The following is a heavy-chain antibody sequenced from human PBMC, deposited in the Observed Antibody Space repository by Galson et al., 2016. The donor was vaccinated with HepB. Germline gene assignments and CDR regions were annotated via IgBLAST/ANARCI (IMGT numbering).Heavy chain of an antibody. CDR3: ARISHKYYYYYMDV. Sequence: SVKVSCKASGYSFSSYGISWVRQAPRQGLEWMGWTSGYSGSTDYAQKIRGRVTMSRDTSTSTAYMELRSLRSDDTAVYYCARISHKYYYYYMDVWGRGTMVSVSS. CDR1: GYSFSSYG. V-gene: IGHV1-18*04. J-gene: IGHJ6*03. CDR2: TSGYSGST.